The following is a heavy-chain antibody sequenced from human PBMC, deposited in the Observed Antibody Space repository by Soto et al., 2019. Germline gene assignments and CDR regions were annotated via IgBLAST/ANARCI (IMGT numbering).Heavy chain of an antibody. D-gene: IGHD3-22*01. J-gene: IGHJ4*02. CDR2: IKSDGSGT. CDR3: ARGDGDYYDGNGYLGRH. V-gene: IGHV3-74*01. CDR1: GFTFSSYW. Sequence: EVQLVESGGGLVQPGGSLRLSCAASGFTFSSYWMHWVRQAPGKGLVWVSRIKSDGSGTYYADSGKGRLTISRDNAKNTLYLQMNSLRAEGTAVYYCARGDGDYYDGNGYLGRHWGQGTLVTVSS.